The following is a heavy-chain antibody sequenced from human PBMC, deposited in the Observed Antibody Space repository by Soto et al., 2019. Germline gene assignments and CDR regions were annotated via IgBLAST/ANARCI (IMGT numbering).Heavy chain of an antibody. J-gene: IGHJ6*02. D-gene: IGHD2-2*01. CDR3: ARGRRYCTTTSCYPPALFPYGMDV. V-gene: IGHV1-8*01. CDR1: GCTFTNYD. Sequence: AAVKVSCKACGCTFTNYDINWVRQAAGQGLEWMGWINPDSDNTGYAQKFQGRVTMTRDTSISTAYMELNSLRSEDTAVYYCARGRRYCTTTSCYPPALFPYGMDVWGQGTTVTVS. CDR2: INPDSDNT.